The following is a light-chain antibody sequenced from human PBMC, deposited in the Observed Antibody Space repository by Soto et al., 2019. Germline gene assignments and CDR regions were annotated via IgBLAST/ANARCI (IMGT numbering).Light chain of an antibody. CDR1: QSVSSSY. CDR3: QQYGSSPGFT. CDR2: GAS. Sequence: EIVLTQSPGTLSLSPGERATLSCRASQSVSSSYLAWYQQKPGQAPRLLIYGASSRATGIPDRFSGSGSGTDFTLTSSRLEPEDCAVYYCQQYGSSPGFTFGQGTKLEIK. J-gene: IGKJ2*01. V-gene: IGKV3-20*01.